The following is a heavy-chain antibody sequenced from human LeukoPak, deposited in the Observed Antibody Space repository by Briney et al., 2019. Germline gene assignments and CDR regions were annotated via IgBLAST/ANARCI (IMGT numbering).Heavy chain of an antibody. Sequence: GGSLRLSCAASGFTFSSYAMHWVRQAPGKGLEYVSAISSNGGSTYYANSVKGRFTISRDNSKNSLYLQMNSLRAEDTAVYYCARFIVATTDFDYWGQGTLVTVSS. CDR1: GFTFSSYA. V-gene: IGHV3-64*01. CDR2: ISSNGGST. CDR3: ARFIVATTDFDY. D-gene: IGHD5-12*01. J-gene: IGHJ4*02.